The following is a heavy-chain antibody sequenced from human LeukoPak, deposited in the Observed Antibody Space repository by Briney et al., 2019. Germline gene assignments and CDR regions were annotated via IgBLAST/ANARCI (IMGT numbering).Heavy chain of an antibody. J-gene: IGHJ4*02. CDR1: GYTFTSYA. CDR3: ARDPAKGGYTSHDY. D-gene: IGHD3-22*01. Sequence: ASVKVSCKASGYTFTSYAMNWVRQAPGQGLEWMGWINTNTGNPTYAQGFTGRFVFSLDTSVSTAYLQISSLKAEDTAVYYCARDPAKGGYTSHDYWGQGTLVTVSS. V-gene: IGHV7-4-1*02. CDR2: INTNTGNP.